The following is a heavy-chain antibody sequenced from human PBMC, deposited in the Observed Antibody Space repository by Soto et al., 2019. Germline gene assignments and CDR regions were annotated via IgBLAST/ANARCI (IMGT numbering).Heavy chain of an antibody. CDR1: GYTFTTYD. D-gene: IGHD2-8*01. CDR3: ARDPYHVLMVNAPNLYGMDV. Sequence: ASVQVSCKASGYTFTTYDIRWVRQAPGQGLEWMGRISTYNGNTNYPQSLQGRLTLTTDTSTTTAYMELRSLRSDDTAVYYCARDPYHVLMVNAPNLYGMDVRGQGTTVTVSS. J-gene: IGHJ6*02. V-gene: IGHV1-18*01. CDR2: ISTYNGNT.